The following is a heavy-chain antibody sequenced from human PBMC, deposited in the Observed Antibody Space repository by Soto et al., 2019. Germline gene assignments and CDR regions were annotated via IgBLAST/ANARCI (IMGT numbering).Heavy chain of an antibody. V-gene: IGHV1-69*13. J-gene: IGHJ5*02. Sequence: SVKVSCKASGGTFSSYAISWVRQAPGQGLEWMGGIIPIFGTANYAQKFQGRVTITADESTSTAYMELSSLRSEDTAVYYCARDPASTQSITIFGVVPVRESTWFDPWGQGTLVTVSS. CDR1: GGTFSSYA. CDR2: IIPIFGTA. CDR3: ARDPASTQSITIFGVVPVRESTWFDP. D-gene: IGHD3-3*01.